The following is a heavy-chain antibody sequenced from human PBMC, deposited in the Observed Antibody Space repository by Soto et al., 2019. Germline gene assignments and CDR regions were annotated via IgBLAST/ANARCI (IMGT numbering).Heavy chain of an antibody. CDR2: ISLGGGRT. CDR1: GFTFSRFD. Sequence: EVQLLESGGGLVQPGGSLRLSCAASGFTFSRFDMSWVRQAPGKGLQWVAGISLGGGRTYYTDSVKGRFTISRDNSENTLYLQMNSLRGEDTAVYYCAKTVSIAVVAAPNFDSWGQGTLVTVSS. CDR3: AKTVSIAVVAAPNFDS. D-gene: IGHD2-15*01. V-gene: IGHV3-23*01. J-gene: IGHJ4*02.